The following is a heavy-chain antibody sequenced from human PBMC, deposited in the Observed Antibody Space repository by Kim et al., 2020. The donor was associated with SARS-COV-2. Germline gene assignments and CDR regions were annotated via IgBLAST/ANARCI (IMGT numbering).Heavy chain of an antibody. D-gene: IGHD2-2*01. V-gene: IGHV4-39*01. J-gene: IGHJ5*02. CDR3: ARHGAVTSFVFDP. Sequence: FTPSRKSRVTISVDTSKNQFSLRLTSVTAADTAVYYCARHGAVTSFVFDPWGQGTLVTVSS.